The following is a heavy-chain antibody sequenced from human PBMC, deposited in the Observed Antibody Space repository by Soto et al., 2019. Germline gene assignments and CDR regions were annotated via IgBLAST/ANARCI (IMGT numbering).Heavy chain of an antibody. CDR3: ASLTGYYGSGSYY. Sequence: LGESLKISCQGSGYSFTSYWISWVRQMPGKGLEWMGRIDPSDSYTNYSPSFQGHVTISADKSISTAYLQWSSLKASDTAMYYCASLTGYYGSGSYYWGQGTLVTVSS. V-gene: IGHV5-10-1*01. J-gene: IGHJ4*02. CDR2: IDPSDSYT. CDR1: GYSFTSYW. D-gene: IGHD3-10*01.